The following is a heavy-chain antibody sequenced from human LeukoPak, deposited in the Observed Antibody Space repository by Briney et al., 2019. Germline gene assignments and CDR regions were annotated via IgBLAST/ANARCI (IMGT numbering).Heavy chain of an antibody. Sequence: PGGSLRLSCAASGFTFSNYAMSWVRQAPGKGLEWVSVIYSGGSTYYADSVKGRFTISRDNSKNTLYLQMNSLRAEDTAVYYCASAWYSSSPGFLDYWGQGTLVTVSS. CDR2: IYSGGST. D-gene: IGHD6-13*01. V-gene: IGHV3-53*01. CDR1: GFTFSNYA. J-gene: IGHJ4*02. CDR3: ASAWYSSSPGFLDY.